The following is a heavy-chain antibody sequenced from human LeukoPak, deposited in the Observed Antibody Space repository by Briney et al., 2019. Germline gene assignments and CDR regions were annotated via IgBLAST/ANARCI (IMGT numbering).Heavy chain of an antibody. Sequence: PGGSLRLSCAASGFTFSSYWMSWVRQAPGKGLEWVANIKQDGSEKYYVDSVKGRFTISRDNAKNSLYLQVNSLRAEDTAVYYCARGGRYPRTTTVWVFSGRREKGGADAFDIWGQGTMVTVSS. V-gene: IGHV3-7*03. CDR2: IKQDGSEK. CDR3: ARGGRYPRTTTVWVFSGRREKGGADAFDI. D-gene: IGHD4-17*01. CDR1: GFTFSSYW. J-gene: IGHJ3*02.